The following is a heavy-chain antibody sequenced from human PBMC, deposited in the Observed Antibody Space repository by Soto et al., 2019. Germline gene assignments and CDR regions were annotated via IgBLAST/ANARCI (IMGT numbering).Heavy chain of an antibody. D-gene: IGHD2-8*02. CDR3: ASDGGVQARFDP. V-gene: IGHV1-18*03. Sequence: QVQLVQSGAEVKKPGASVKVSCKASGYTFTSYGISWVRQAPGQGLEWMGWISAYNGNTNYAQKLQGRVTMTTGPSTRTACMELRGLRSDDMAVYDCASDGGVQARFDPWGQGTLVTVSS. CDR2: ISAYNGNT. J-gene: IGHJ5*02. CDR1: GYTFTSYG.